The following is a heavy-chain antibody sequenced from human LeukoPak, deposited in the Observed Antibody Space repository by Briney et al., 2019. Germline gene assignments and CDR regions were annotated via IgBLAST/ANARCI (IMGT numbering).Heavy chain of an antibody. D-gene: IGHD4-11*01. J-gene: IGHJ4*02. Sequence: SETLSLTCTVSGGSISSGGYYWNWIRQHPGKGLEWIGYIFYSGSAYYSPSLQSRVSISLDTSKNQFSLKLSSVTAADMAVYYCARFDYSNGAYWGQGTLVTVSS. CDR3: ARFDYSNGAY. V-gene: IGHV4-31*03. CDR2: IFYSGSA. CDR1: GGSISSGGYY.